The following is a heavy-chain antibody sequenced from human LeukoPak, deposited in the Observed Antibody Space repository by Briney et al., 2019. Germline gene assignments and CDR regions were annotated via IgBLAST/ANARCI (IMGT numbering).Heavy chain of an antibody. V-gene: IGHV1-8*01. D-gene: IGHD3-22*01. CDR3: ARGRRSYDSSGYYYDY. CDR1: GYTFTSYD. CDR2: MNPNSGNT. Sequence: ASVKVSCKASGYTFTSYDINWVRQAPGQGLEWMGWMNPNSGNTGYAQKFQGRVTMTRNTSISTAYMELSSLRSEDTAVYYCARGRRSYDSSGYYYDYWGQGTLVTVSS. J-gene: IGHJ4*02.